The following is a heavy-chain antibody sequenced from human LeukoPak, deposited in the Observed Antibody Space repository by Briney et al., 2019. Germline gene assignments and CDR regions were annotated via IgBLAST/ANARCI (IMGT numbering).Heavy chain of an antibody. J-gene: IGHJ4*02. CDR3: ANYDPGSMDY. V-gene: IGHV3-30*18. Sequence: GGSLRLSCAASGFTFSSYGMHWVRQAPGKGLEWVAVISYDGSNKYYADSVKGRFTISRDNSKNTLYLQMNSLRAEDTAVYYCANYDPGSMDYWGQGTLVTVSS. CDR1: GFTFSSYG. CDR2: ISYDGSNK. D-gene: IGHD3-3*01.